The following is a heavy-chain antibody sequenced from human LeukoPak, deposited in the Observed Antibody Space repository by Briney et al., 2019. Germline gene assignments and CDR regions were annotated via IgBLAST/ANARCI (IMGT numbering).Heavy chain of an antibody. D-gene: IGHD6-13*01. V-gene: IGHV3-21*01. CDR1: GFTFSSYS. Sequence: PGGSLRLSCAASGFTFSSYSMNWVRQAPGKGLEWVSSISSSSSYIYYADSVKGRFTISRDNAKNSLYLQMNSLRAEDTAVYYCAGGHYSSSPPIGYWGQGTLVTVSS. J-gene: IGHJ4*02. CDR3: AGGHYSSSPPIGY. CDR2: ISSSSSYI.